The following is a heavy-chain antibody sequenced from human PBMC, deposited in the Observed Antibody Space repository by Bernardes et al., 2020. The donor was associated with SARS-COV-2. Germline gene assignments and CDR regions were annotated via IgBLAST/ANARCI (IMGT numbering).Heavy chain of an antibody. Sequence: GGSLRLSCAASGFTVNTYAMSWVRQAPGKGLEWVSGISISDDSTYYLPSVRGRFTISRDNSKNILFLQMSSLRAEDTAVYYCARDYCDSDCDFFDYWGQGTLVTVSS. D-gene: IGHD2-21*02. CDR2: ISISDDST. J-gene: IGHJ4*02. CDR1: GFTVNTYA. CDR3: ARDYCDSDCDFFDY. V-gene: IGHV3-23*01.